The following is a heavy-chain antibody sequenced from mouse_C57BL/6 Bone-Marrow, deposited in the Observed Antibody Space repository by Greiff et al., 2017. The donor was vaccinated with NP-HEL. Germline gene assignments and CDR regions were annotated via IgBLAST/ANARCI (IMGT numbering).Heavy chain of an antibody. CDR1: GFTFSDYY. Sequence: EVNVVESGGGLVQPGGSLKLSCAASGFTFSDYYMYWVRQTPEKRLEWVAYISNGGGSTYYPDTVKGRFTISRDNAKNTLYLQMSRLKSEDTAMYYCARADGYYLDYWGQGTTLTVSS. J-gene: IGHJ2*01. D-gene: IGHD2-3*01. CDR3: ARADGYYLDY. V-gene: IGHV5-12*01. CDR2: ISNGGGST.